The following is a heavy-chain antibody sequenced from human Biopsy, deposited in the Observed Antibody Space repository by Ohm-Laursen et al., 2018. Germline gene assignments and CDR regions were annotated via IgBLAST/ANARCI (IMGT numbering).Heavy chain of an antibody. D-gene: IGHD3-22*01. V-gene: IGHV4-59*01. Sequence: SDTLSLTCIVSGDSISSYYWSWIRQPPGKGLEWIGYVYYTGGTDYNPSLQSRVTISVDTSKNHFSLRLRSVTPADTAIYYCARDRGYYSDRTVPGYFDLWGRGTLVTVSS. CDR2: VYYTGGT. CDR3: ARDRGYYSDRTVPGYFDL. CDR1: GDSISSYY. J-gene: IGHJ2*01.